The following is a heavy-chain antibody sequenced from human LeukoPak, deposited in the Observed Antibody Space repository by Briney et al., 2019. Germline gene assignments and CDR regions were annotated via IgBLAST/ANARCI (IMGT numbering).Heavy chain of an antibody. CDR1: GYTFSGYG. CDR2: ISGYNAKT. Sequence: GASVKVSCKTSGYTFSGYGISWVRQAPGQGLEWMGWISGYNAKTNYAQKLQGRITMTTDTSTGTAYMELRSLRSDDTAVYYCARDLPYRGYTYDSPTVDYWGQGTLVTVSS. J-gene: IGHJ4*02. D-gene: IGHD5-18*01. V-gene: IGHV1-18*01. CDR3: ARDLPYRGYTYDSPTVDY.